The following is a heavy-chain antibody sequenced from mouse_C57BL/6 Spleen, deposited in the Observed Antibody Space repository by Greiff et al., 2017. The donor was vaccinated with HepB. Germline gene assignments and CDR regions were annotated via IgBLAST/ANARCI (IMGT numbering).Heavy chain of an antibody. CDR2: ISSGSSTI. J-gene: IGHJ3*01. CDR1: GFTFSDYG. Sequence: EVKLMESGGGLVKPGGSLKLSCAASGFTFSDYGMHWVRQAPEKGLEWVAYISSGSSTIYYADTVKGRFTISRDNAKNTLFLQMTSLRSEDTAMYYCARGYDYSRWGQGTLVTVSA. CDR3: ARGYDYSR. D-gene: IGHD2-4*01. V-gene: IGHV5-17*01.